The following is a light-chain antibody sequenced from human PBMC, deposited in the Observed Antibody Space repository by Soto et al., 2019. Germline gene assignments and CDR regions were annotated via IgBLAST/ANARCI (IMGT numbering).Light chain of an antibody. CDR2: KTS. V-gene: IGKV1-5*03. Sequence: DIQMTQSPSTLSASVGDRVTITCRASESISNWLAWFQQKPVKAPKLLIHKTSTLESGVPSRFSGSGSGTEFTLTISSLQPDDFATYFCQQYSTYWSFGQGTKVEIK. CDR3: QQYSTYWS. CDR1: ESISNW. J-gene: IGKJ1*01.